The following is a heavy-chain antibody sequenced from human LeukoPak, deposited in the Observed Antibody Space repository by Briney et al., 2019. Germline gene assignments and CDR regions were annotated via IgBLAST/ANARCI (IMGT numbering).Heavy chain of an antibody. Sequence: PGGSLRLSCAASGFTFSTYAMNWVRQAPGKGLEWVSTLSGSGGTTYYADSVKGRFTISRDNSKNTLYLQMNSLRAEDTAVYYCAKDESHSSGWYGGFDPWGQGTLVTVSS. CDR3: AKDESHSSGWYGGFDP. CDR1: GFTFSTYA. CDR2: LSGSGGTT. D-gene: IGHD6-19*01. V-gene: IGHV3-23*01. J-gene: IGHJ5*02.